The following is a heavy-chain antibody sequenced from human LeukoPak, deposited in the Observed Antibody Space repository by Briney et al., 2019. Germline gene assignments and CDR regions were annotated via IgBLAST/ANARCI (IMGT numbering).Heavy chain of an antibody. Sequence: PGGSLRLSCAASGFTFSSYEMNWVRQAPGKGLEWVSAISGSGDITYHADSVKGRFTISRDNSKNTLYLQMNSLRDEDTAIYYCAKDLTGTTPYYFDYWGQGTLVTVSS. D-gene: IGHD1-1*01. CDR1: GFTFSSYE. J-gene: IGHJ4*02. V-gene: IGHV3-23*01. CDR2: ISGSGDIT. CDR3: AKDLTGTTPYYFDY.